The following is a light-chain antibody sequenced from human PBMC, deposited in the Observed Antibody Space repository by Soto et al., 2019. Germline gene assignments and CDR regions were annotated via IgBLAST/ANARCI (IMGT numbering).Light chain of an antibody. CDR1: QSVSNY. V-gene: IGKV3-11*01. CDR2: DAS. J-gene: IGKJ3*01. Sequence: ENVLTQSPATLSLSPGERATLSCRASQSVSNYVAWYQQKPGQAPRLLIYDASNRATGIPARFSGSGSGTDFTLTISGLEPEDFADYYCQQRSNWLFGPGTKVDIK. CDR3: QQRSNWL.